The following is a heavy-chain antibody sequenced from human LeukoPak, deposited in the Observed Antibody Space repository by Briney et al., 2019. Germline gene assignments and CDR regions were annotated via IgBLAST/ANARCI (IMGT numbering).Heavy chain of an antibody. V-gene: IGHV1-69*13. Sequence: SVKVSCKASGGTFSSYAISWVRQAPGQGLEWIGWIVPIFGTANYAQKFQGRVTITADESTSTAYMELSSLRSDETDVYYCARAEGALGTTVTFAYWGQGTLVTVSS. D-gene: IGHD4-11*01. J-gene: IGHJ4*02. CDR3: ARAEGALGTTVTFAY. CDR1: GGTFSSYA. CDR2: IVPIFGTA.